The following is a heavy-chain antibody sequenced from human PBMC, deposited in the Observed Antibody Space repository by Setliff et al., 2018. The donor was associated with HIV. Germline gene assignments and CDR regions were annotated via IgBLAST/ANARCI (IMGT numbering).Heavy chain of an antibody. CDR2: IGTMYYSGNT. J-gene: IGHJ3*01. V-gene: IGHV4-39*01. CDR1: GDSINSGAYY. Sequence: SETLSLTCTVSGDSINSGAYYWGWIRQPPGKRLEWIGTIGTMYYSGNTYYNPSLRSRVTISIDTSKNQFSLKLTSVSAADTAIYYCARRFNSYDISGFDPWGPGTMVTVSS. CDR3: ARRFNSYDISGFDP. D-gene: IGHD3-22*01.